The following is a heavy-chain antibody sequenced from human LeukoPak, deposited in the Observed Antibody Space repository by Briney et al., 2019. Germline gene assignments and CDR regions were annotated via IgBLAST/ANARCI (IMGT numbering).Heavy chain of an antibody. CDR2: IYYSGST. J-gene: IGHJ4*02. CDR1: GGSISSYY. CDR3: ARDVTTGWEDYFDY. Sequence: SETLSLTCTVSGGSISSYYWSWIRQPPGKGLEWIGYIYYSGSTNYNPSLKSRVTISVDTSKNQFSLKLSSVTAADTAVYYCARDVTTGWEDYFDYWGQGILVTVSS. V-gene: IGHV4-59*01. D-gene: IGHD1-14*01.